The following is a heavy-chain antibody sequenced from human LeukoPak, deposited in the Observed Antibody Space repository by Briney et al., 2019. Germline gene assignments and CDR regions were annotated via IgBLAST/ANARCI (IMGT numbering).Heavy chain of an antibody. CDR2: INPNSGGT. D-gene: IGHD2-21*02. CDR3: ARAVRGGGDCYFDY. Sequence: ASVKVSCKASGYTFTGYYMHWVRQAPGQGLEWMGWINPNSGGTNYAQKFQGRVTMTRDTSISIAYMELSRLRSDDTAVYYCARAVRGGGDCYFDYWGQGTLVTVSS. V-gene: IGHV1-2*02. J-gene: IGHJ4*02. CDR1: GYTFTGYY.